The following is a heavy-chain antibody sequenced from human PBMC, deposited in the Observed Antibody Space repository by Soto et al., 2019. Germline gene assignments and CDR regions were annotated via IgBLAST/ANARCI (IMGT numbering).Heavy chain of an antibody. J-gene: IGHJ4*02. CDR2: ISGPGGTT. CDR3: AKGSASMRPYYFDY. CDR1: GFTFSSYT. Sequence: EVQLLESGGGLVQPGGSLRLSCAASGFTFSSYTMSWVRQAPGKGLEWVSAISGPGGTTYYADSVKGRFTISRDNSKNTLFRLLNSLRAEDTAVYYWAKGSASMRPYYFDYWGQGTLVTVSS. V-gene: IGHV3-23*01. D-gene: IGHD6-6*01.